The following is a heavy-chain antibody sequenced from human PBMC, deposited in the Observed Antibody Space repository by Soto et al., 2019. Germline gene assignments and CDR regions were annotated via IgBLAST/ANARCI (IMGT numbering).Heavy chain of an antibody. D-gene: IGHD1-26*01. CDR1: GFAFDDYA. Sequence: LRLSCAASGFAFDDYAMHWVRQVPGKGLEWVSGINWNSGSIGYGDSVKGRFAISRDNAKNSLHLQMNSLSAEDTAFYYCVKDESINWYSGHFRHWGQGTLVTVSS. J-gene: IGHJ1*01. CDR2: INWNSGSI. CDR3: VKDESINWYSGHFRH. V-gene: IGHV3-9*01.